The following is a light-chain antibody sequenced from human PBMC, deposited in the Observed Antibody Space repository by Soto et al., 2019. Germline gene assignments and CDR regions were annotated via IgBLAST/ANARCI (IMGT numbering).Light chain of an antibody. CDR1: QSVSSSY. CDR3: QQYGSSPFT. J-gene: IGKJ3*01. V-gene: IGKV3-20*01. CDR2: GAS. Sequence: EIVLTQSPGTLSLSPGERATLSCRASQSVSSSYLAWYQQKSGQAPRLLIYGASSRATGIPDRLSGSGSGSDFTRTISRLAPADFAVYYCQQYGSSPFTFGTGTKVDIK.